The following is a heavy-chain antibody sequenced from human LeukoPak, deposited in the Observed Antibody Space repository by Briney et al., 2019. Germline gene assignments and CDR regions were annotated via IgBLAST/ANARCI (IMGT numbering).Heavy chain of an antibody. Sequence: GGSLRLSCAASGFTFSSYGMHWVRQAPGKGLEWVAFIRYDGSNKYYADSVKGRFTISRDNSKNTLYLQMNSLRAEDTAVYYCAKDVSSSSFYFQHWGQGTLVTVSS. CDR1: GFTFSSYG. CDR2: IRYDGSNK. J-gene: IGHJ1*01. V-gene: IGHV3-30*02. D-gene: IGHD6-6*01. CDR3: AKDVSSSSFYFQH.